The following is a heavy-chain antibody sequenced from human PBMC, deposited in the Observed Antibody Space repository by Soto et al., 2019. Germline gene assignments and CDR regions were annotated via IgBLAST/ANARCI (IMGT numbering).Heavy chain of an antibody. J-gene: IGHJ6*03. CDR3: ARVGPLLWFGESYYMDV. V-gene: IGHV1-69*02. Sequence: SVKVSCKASGGTFSSYTISWVRQAPGQGLEWMGRIIPILGIANYAQKFQGRVTITADKSTGTAYMELSSLRSEDTAVYYCARVGPLLWFGESYYMDVWGKGTTVTVSS. D-gene: IGHD3-10*01. CDR1: GGTFSSYT. CDR2: IIPILGIA.